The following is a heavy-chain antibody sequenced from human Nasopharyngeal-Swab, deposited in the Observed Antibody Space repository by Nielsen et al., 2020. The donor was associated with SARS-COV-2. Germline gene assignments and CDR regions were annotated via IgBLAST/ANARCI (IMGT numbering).Heavy chain of an antibody. Sequence: LRRSCTVSGGSISSYYWNWIRQPTGKGLERTGYIYYSGCTNYNPSLKSRVSISVDTSKNQFSLKLSSVTAADTAVYYCARGGGLGYYDFWSGYYQTSDAFDIWGQGTMVTVSS. D-gene: IGHD3-3*01. J-gene: IGHJ3*02. CDR2: IYYSGCT. V-gene: IGHV4-59*01. CDR1: GGSISSYY. CDR3: ARGGGLGYYDFWSGYYQTSDAFDI.